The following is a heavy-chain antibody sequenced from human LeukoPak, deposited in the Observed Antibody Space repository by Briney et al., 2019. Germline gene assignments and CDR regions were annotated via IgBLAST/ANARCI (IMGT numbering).Heavy chain of an antibody. J-gene: IGHJ4*02. CDR2: IKLDGSEK. CDR3: AKDLYSNYGPADY. Sequence: GGSLRLSCAASGFTFSSYAMSWVRQAPGKGLEWVANIKLDGSEKNYVDSVKGRFTISRDNTKNSLYLQMNSLRVEDTAVYYCAKDLYSNYGPADYWGQGNLVTVSS. V-gene: IGHV3-7*03. CDR1: GFTFSSYA. D-gene: IGHD4-11*01.